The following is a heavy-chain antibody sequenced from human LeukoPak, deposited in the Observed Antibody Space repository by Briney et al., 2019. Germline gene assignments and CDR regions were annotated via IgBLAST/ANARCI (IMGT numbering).Heavy chain of an antibody. V-gene: IGHV4-39*07. CDR3: ARDRIFYYDSSGYFDY. Sequence: PSETLSLTCTVSGGSISSSSYYWGWIRQPPGKGLEWIGSIYYSGSTNYNPSLKSRVTISVDTSKNHFSLKLSSVTAADTAVYYCARDRIFYYDSSGYFDYWGQGILVTVSS. J-gene: IGHJ4*02. CDR1: GGSISSSSYY. D-gene: IGHD3-22*01. CDR2: IYYSGST.